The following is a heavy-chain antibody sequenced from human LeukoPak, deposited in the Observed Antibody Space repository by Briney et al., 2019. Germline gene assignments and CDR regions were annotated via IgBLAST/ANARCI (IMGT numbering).Heavy chain of an antibody. Sequence: GASVKVSCKASGYTFTSYGISWGRQAPGQGLEWMGWISAYNGNTNYAQKLQGRVTMTTDTSTSTAYMELRSLRSDDTAVYYCARDSKSSGWLLPTDYWGQGTLVTVSS. D-gene: IGHD6-19*01. V-gene: IGHV1-18*01. CDR3: ARDSKSSGWLLPTDY. CDR1: GYTFTSYG. J-gene: IGHJ4*02. CDR2: ISAYNGNT.